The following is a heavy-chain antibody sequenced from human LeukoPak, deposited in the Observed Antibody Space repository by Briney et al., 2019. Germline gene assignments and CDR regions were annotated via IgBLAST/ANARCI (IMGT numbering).Heavy chain of an antibody. CDR3: AKGSYYYDSSGYYTLVDY. D-gene: IGHD3-22*01. J-gene: IGHJ4*02. Sequence: GGSLRLSCAASGFTFDDYTMLWVRQAPGKGLEWVSLISWDGGSTYYADSVKGRFTISRDNSKNSLYLQMNSLRTEDTALYYCAKGSYYYDSSGYYTLVDYWGQGTLVTVSS. V-gene: IGHV3-43*01. CDR2: ISWDGGST. CDR1: GFTFDDYT.